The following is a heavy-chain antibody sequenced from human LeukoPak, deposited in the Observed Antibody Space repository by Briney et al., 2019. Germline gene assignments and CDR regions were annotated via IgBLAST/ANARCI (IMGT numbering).Heavy chain of an antibody. CDR3: ASESRKNHDAFDI. J-gene: IGHJ3*02. CDR1: GGSISSSNW. D-gene: IGHD1-14*01. Sequence: SETLSLTCAVSGGSISSSNWCSWVRQPPGKGLEWIGEIYHSGSTNYNPSLKSRVTISVDTSKNQFSLKLSSVTAADTAVYYCASESRKNHDAFDIWGQGTMVTVSS. V-gene: IGHV4-4*02. CDR2: IYHSGST.